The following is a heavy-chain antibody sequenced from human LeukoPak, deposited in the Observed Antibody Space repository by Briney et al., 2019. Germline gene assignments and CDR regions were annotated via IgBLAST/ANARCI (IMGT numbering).Heavy chain of an antibody. D-gene: IGHD5-12*01. J-gene: IGHJ6*02. V-gene: IGHV5-51*01. CDR2: IYPGDSDT. CDR3: ARHSGGVSGYDDYYGMDV. Sequence: GESLKISCKGSGYSFTSYWIGWVRQMPGEGLEWMGIIYPGDSDTRYSPFIQGQVTISADKSISTAYLQWSSLKASDTAMYYCARHSGGVSGYDDYYGMDVWGQGTTVTVSS. CDR1: GYSFTSYW.